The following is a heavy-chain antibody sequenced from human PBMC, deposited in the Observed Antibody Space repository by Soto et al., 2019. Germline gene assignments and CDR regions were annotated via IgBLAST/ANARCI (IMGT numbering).Heavy chain of an antibody. CDR1: GSSISSGSYY. J-gene: IGHJ4*02. CDR2: IYHSGST. CDR3: ARDYMAVVD. D-gene: IGHD2-15*01. Sequence: QVQLQESGPGLVKPSQTLSLTCTVSGSSISSGSYYWSWIRLHPGKGLEWIGYIYHSGSTYYNPSLKSRATISLDTSKNQFSLKLSSVTAADTAVYYCARDYMAVVDWGQGTLVTVSS. V-gene: IGHV4-31*03.